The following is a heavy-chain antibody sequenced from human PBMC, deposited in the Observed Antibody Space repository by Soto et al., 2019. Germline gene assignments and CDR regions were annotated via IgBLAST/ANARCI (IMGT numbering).Heavy chain of an antibody. J-gene: IGHJ4*02. CDR3: ARSVAVPGAHIDY. CDR1: GGSISGSY. Sequence: SETLSLTCSVSGGSISGSYWSWIRQSPGKGLEWLGYVYYTGSTNYSPSLRSRVSISVDTSKNEFSLKLSSVTAADTAVYFCARSVAVPGAHIDYWGQGTQVTVSS. CDR2: VYYTGST. V-gene: IGHV4-59*01. D-gene: IGHD6-19*01.